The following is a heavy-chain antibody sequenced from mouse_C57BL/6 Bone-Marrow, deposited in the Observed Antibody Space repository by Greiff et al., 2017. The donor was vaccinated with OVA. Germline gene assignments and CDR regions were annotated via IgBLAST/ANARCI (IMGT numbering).Heavy chain of an antibody. CDR3: ARLYYSKGYYAMDY. J-gene: IGHJ4*01. V-gene: IGHV1-69*01. D-gene: IGHD2-5*01. Sequence: VQLKQPGAELVMPGASVKLSCKASGYTFTSYWMHWVKQRPGQGLEWIGEIDPSDSYTNYNQKFKGKSTLTVDKSSSTAYMQLSSLTSEDSAVYYCARLYYSKGYYAMDYWGQGTSVTVSS. CDR2: IDPSDSYT. CDR1: GYTFTSYW.